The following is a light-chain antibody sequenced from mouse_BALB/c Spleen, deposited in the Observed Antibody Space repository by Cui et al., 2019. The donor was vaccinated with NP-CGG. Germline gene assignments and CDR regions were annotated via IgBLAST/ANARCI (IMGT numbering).Light chain of an antibody. J-gene: IGLJ1*01. CDR2: GTK. CDR3: ALWYSNHWV. Sequence: AVVSQESALTTSPGETVTLTCRSSTGAVTTSNYANWVQEKQDHLFTGLIGGTKNRAPGVPARFSGSRIGDKAALTITGAQTEDEAIYFCALWYSNHWVFGGGTKLTVL. CDR1: TGAVTTSNY. V-gene: IGLV1*01.